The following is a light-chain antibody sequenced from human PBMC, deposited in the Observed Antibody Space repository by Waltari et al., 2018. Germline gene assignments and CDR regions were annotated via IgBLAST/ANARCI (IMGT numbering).Light chain of an antibody. CDR1: ESIATN. CDR2: HAS. Sequence: EILLTPSPDTPSVSPGERVTLSCRASESIATNLAWYQQRPGQAPRLLIFHASSRATDIPAKFSGSGSGTEFTLTISSLQAEDFAVYYCQQYNNWPPSTFGQGTKVEFK. J-gene: IGKJ1*01. CDR3: QQYNNWPPST. V-gene: IGKV3-15*01.